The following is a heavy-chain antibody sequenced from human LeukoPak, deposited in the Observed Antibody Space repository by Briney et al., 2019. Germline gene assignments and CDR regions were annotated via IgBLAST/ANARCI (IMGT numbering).Heavy chain of an antibody. V-gene: IGHV1-46*01. CDR3: AREPSMVRGVDIDY. CDR2: INPSGGST. D-gene: IGHD3-10*01. CDR1: GYTFTSYY. Sequence: GASVKVSCKASGYTFTSYYMHWVRQAPGQGLEWMGIINPSGGSTSYAQKFQGRVTITADKSTSTAYMELSSLRSEDTAVYYCAREPSMVRGVDIDYWGQGTLVTVSS. J-gene: IGHJ4*02.